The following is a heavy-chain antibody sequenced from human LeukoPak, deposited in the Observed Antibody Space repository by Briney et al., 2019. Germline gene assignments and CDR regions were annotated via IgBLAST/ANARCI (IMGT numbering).Heavy chain of an antibody. J-gene: IGHJ4*02. Sequence: GASVKVSCKASGYTFTTYHIHWVRQAPGQGLEWMGIINPSGGSTSYAQKFQGRITMTRDTSTSTVYMELSSLRSEDTAVYYCARGVSAGNTAMVNYWGQGTLVTVSS. CDR3: ARGVSAGNTAMVNY. D-gene: IGHD5-18*01. V-gene: IGHV1-46*01. CDR2: INPSGGST. CDR1: GYTFTTYH.